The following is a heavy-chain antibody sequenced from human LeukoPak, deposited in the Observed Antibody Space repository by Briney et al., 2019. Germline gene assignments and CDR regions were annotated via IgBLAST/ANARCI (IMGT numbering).Heavy chain of an antibody. CDR3: ASSGSYRFDY. D-gene: IGHD1-26*01. CDR2: ITASGTAM. V-gene: IGHV3-48*02. J-gene: IGHJ4*02. CDR1: EFTFSSYG. Sequence: GRSLRLSCAASEFTFSSYGMHWVRQAPGKGLEWVSHITASGTAMFYADSVKGRFTISRDNAKNSLYLQMNSLRDEDTAVYYCASSGSYRFDYWGQGTLVTVSS.